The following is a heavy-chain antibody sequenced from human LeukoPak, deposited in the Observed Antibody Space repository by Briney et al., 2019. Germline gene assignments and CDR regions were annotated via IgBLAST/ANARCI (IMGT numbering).Heavy chain of an antibody. D-gene: IGHD7-27*01. CDR2: IYGGGST. V-gene: IGHV3-66*02. CDR1: GFTVSSNY. J-gene: IGHJ6*02. Sequence: SGGSLRLSCAAASGFTVSSNYMSWVRQAPGKGLEWVSVIYGGGSTSYADSVKGRFTLSRDTSKNTLYLQMNSLRPEDTAVYYCARVLGSYYYAMDVWGQGTTVTVSS. CDR3: ARVLGSYYYAMDV.